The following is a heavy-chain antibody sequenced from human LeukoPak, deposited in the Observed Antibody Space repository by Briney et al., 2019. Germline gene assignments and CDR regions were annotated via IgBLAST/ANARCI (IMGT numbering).Heavy chain of an antibody. V-gene: IGHV4-59*08. CDR3: ARGLHGYTYGYVPWELYYYMDV. CDR1: GGSISSYY. D-gene: IGHD5-18*01. CDR2: IFYSGST. Sequence: SETLSLTCTVSGGSISSYYWSWIRQPPGKGLEWIGYIFYSGSTNYNPSLKSRVTISVDTSENQFSLKMSSVSAADTAVYYCARGLHGYTYGYVPWELYYYMDVWGKGTTVTISS. J-gene: IGHJ6*03.